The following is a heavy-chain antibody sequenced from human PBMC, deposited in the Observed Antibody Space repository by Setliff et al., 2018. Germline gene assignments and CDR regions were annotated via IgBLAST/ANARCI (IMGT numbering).Heavy chain of an antibody. J-gene: IGHJ6*02. CDR3: AREELWFGELASYYYYGMDV. D-gene: IGHD3-10*01. Sequence: PGGSLRLSCAASGFTFSSYAMSWVRQAPGKGLEWVSGISDSGGSTYYADSVKGRFTISRDNSNNTLYVEMNSLRAEDTAVYYCAREELWFGELASYYYYGMDVWGQGTTVTVSS. CDR2: ISDSGGST. CDR1: GFTFSSYA. V-gene: IGHV3-23*01.